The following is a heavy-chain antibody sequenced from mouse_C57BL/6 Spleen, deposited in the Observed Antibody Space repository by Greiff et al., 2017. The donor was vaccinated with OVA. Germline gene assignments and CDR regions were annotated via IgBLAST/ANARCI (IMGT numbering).Heavy chain of an antibody. CDR3: ARKPDYYGSSYVGYFDY. V-gene: IGHV1-22*01. D-gene: IGHD1-1*01. Sequence: VQLQQSGPELVKPGASVKMSCKASGYTFTDYNMHWVKQSHGKSLEWIGYINPNNGGTSYNQKFKGKATLTVNKSSSTAYMELRSLTSEDSAVYYCARKPDYYGSSYVGYFDYWGQGTTLTVSS. CDR2: INPNNGGT. J-gene: IGHJ2*01. CDR1: GYTFTDYN.